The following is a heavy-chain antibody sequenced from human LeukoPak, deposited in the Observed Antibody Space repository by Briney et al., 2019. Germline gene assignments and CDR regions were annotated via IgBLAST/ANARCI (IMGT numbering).Heavy chain of an antibody. D-gene: IGHD4-17*01. J-gene: IGHJ5*02. Sequence: ASVKVSCKASGYTFTGYYMHWVRQAPGQGLEWMGIINPSGGSTSYAQKFQGRVTMTRDTSTSTVYMELSSLRSEDTAVYYCARDGRWATVTSSPLNWFDPWGQGTLVTVSS. V-gene: IGHV1-46*01. CDR3: ARDGRWATVTSSPLNWFDP. CDR2: INPSGGST. CDR1: GYTFTGYY.